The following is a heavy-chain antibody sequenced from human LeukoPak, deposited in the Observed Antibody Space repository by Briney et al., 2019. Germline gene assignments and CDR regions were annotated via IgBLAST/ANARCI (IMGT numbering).Heavy chain of an antibody. CDR2: IYHSGTT. CDR3: ARSSGDGSISFDS. J-gene: IGHJ4*02. V-gene: IGHV4-38-2*02. CDR1: SYSISSGYY. D-gene: IGHD2-21*01. Sequence: SETLSLTCTVSSYSISSGYYWGWIRQPPGKGLEWIGKIYHSGTTHFNPSLKSRVTISVDTSKNQFSLKLSSVTAADTALYHCARSSGDGSISFDSWGQGTLVTVSS.